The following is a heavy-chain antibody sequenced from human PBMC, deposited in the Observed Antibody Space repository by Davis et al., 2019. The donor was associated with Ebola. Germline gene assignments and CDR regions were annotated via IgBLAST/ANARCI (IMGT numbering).Heavy chain of an antibody. J-gene: IGHJ5*01. CDR1: GFTFSSYS. CDR2: ISRSSDYI. V-gene: IGHV3-21*01. D-gene: IGHD2-2*01. CDR3: AKDGQDGSTKNCYPNTLYNWFDS. Sequence: PGGSLRLSCAASGFTFSSYSMTWVRQAPGKGLEWVSSISRSSDYIYYAASVKGRFTISRDNAKNSLYLQMSSLSTEDTAMYYCAKDGQDGSTKNCYPNTLYNWFDSWGRGSRVTVSS.